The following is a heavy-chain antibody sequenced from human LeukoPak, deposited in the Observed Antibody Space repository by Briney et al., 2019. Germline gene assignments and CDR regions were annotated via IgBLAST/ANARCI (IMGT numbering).Heavy chain of an antibody. CDR1: GGSISSYY. V-gene: IGHV4-4*07. CDR3: ARDSVTVVPAAIVGGWFDP. Sequence: SETLSLTCTVSGGSISSYYWSWIRQPAGKGLEWIGRIYTSGSTNYNSSLKSRVTMSVDTSKNQFPLKLSSVTAADTAVYYCARDSVTVVPAAIVGGWFDPWGQGTLVTVSS. CDR2: IYTSGST. D-gene: IGHD2-2*01. J-gene: IGHJ5*02.